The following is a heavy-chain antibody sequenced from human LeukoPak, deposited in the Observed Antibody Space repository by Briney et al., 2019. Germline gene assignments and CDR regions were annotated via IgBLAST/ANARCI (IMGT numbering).Heavy chain of an antibody. CDR1: GYTFTGSY. CDR3: ARTLFGDQYQLLHNWFDP. V-gene: IGHV7-4-1*02. Sequence: GASVKVSCKASGYTFTGSYIHWVRQAPGQGLEWMGWINTDTGNPTYAQGFTRRLVFSLDTSASTAYLQISSLKAEDTAVYYCARTLFGDQYQLLHNWFDPWGQGTLVTVSS. CDR2: INTDTGNP. D-gene: IGHD2-2*01. J-gene: IGHJ5*02.